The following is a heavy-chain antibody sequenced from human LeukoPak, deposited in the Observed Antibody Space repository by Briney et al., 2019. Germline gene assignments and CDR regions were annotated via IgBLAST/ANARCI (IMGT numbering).Heavy chain of an antibody. J-gene: IGHJ4*02. CDR1: GFTFRSYE. V-gene: IGHV3-48*03. Sequence: GGSLRLSCAASGFTFRSYEMNWVRQAPGKGLEWVSKISGSGGSIYYADSVKGRFTISRDNAKNSLFLQMNNLRAEDTALYYCASGPWELDFWGQGTLVIVSS. CDR3: ASGPWELDF. CDR2: ISGSGGSI. D-gene: IGHD1-26*01.